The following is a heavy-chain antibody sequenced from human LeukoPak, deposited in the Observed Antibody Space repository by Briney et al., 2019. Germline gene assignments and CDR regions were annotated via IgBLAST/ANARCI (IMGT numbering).Heavy chain of an antibody. CDR1: GFTFSRYA. CDR2: IWNDGSNQ. J-gene: IGHJ4*02. V-gene: IGHV3-33*01. D-gene: IGHD3-22*01. Sequence: TGGSLRLSCAASGFTFSRYAMHWVRQAPGKGLEWVAFIWNDGSNQNYADSVKGRFTISRDNSKKMVYVQMNSLRVDDTAVYYCARDWYYDSAGYFPYWGLGTLVTVSS. CDR3: ARDWYYDSAGYFPY.